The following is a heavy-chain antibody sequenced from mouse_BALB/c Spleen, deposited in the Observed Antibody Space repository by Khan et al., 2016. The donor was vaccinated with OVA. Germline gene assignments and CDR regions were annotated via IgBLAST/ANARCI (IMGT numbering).Heavy chain of an antibody. CDR1: GFNIKDYY. V-gene: IGHV14-1*02. D-gene: IGHD2-1*01. CDR3: ASRGNYVGWFAY. CDR2: IDPENGNT. J-gene: IGHJ3*01. Sequence: VQLQQSGAELVRPGALVKLSCKASGFNIKDYYMHWVKQRPEQGLEWIGWIDPENGNTIYDPKFQGKASITADTSSNTAYLQLSSLTSEDTVVYYCASRGNYVGWFAYWGQGTLVTVSA.